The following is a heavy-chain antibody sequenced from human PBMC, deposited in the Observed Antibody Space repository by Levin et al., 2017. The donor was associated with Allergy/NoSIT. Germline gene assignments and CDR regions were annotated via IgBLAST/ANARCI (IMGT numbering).Heavy chain of an antibody. CDR3: AKDLSRMVRGVIITSSYYYGMDV. D-gene: IGHD3-10*01. CDR2: ISYDGSNK. J-gene: IGHJ6*02. V-gene: IGHV3-30*18. CDR1: GFTFSSYG. Sequence: PGGSLRLSCAASGFTFSSYGMHWVRQAPGKGLEWVAVISYDGSNKYYADSVKGRFTISRDNSKNTLYLQMNSLRAEDTAVYYCAKDLSRMVRGVIITSSYYYGMDVWGQGTTVTVSS.